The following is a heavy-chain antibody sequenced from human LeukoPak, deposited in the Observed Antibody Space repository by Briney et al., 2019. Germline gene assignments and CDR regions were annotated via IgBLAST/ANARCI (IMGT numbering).Heavy chain of an antibody. J-gene: IGHJ4*02. Sequence: GGSLRPSCAASGFTFSSYEMNWVRQAPGKGLEWVSYISSRSTISYADSVKGRFTISRDNAKNSLYLQMNSLRVEDTAVYYCASGDGYNNDYWGQGTLVTVSS. CDR2: ISSRSTI. V-gene: IGHV3-48*03. CDR3: ASGDGYNNDY. CDR1: GFTFSSYE. D-gene: IGHD5-24*01.